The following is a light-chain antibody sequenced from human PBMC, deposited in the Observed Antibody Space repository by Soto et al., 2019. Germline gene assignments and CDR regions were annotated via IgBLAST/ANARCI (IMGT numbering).Light chain of an antibody. V-gene: IGLV2-14*01. CDR2: EGS. CDR1: SSDFGGYKY. J-gene: IGLJ3*02. Sequence: QSALTQPASVSGSPGQSITVSCTGSSSDFGGYKYVSWYQKHPGKAPKVIIFEGSSRPSGVSNRFSGSKSGNTASLTISGLQAEDEADYYCSSYTSTSTLWLFGGGTKLTVL. CDR3: SSYTSTSTLWL.